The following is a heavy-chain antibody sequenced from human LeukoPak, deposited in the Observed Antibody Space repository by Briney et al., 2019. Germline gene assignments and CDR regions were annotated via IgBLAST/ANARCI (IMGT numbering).Heavy chain of an antibody. Sequence: KSGGSLRLSCAASGFTFSSYAMSWVRQAPGKGLEWVSAISGSGGSTYYADSVKGRFTISRDNTKNTLYLEIDSLRPDDTGIYYCAKDPVAAAGTFYYMAVWGKGTTVTVSS. CDR2: ISGSGGST. D-gene: IGHD6-13*01. CDR3: AKDPVAAAGTFYYMAV. V-gene: IGHV3-23*01. CDR1: GFTFSSYA. J-gene: IGHJ6*03.